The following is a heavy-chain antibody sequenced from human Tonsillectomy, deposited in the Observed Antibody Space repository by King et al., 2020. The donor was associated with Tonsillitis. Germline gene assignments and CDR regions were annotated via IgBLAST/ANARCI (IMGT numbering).Heavy chain of an antibody. J-gene: IGHJ5*02. Sequence: QLVQSGAEVEKPGSSVKVSCKASGGTFSSFAISWVRQAPGQGLEWMGGIIPIFDTPNSAQKFQGRVTITADRSTSKAYMELRSLKSEDTAGYYCARDLIERGATPFFDPWGQGTKVTVSS. CDR3: ARDLIERGATPFFDP. D-gene: IGHD2-15*01. V-gene: IGHV1-69*06. CDR1: GGTFSSFA. CDR2: IIPIFDTP.